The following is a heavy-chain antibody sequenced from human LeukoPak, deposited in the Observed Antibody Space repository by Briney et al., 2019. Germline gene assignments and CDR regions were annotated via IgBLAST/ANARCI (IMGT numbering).Heavy chain of an antibody. V-gene: IGHV4-59*01. D-gene: IGHD2-2*01. CDR1: GDSISGSY. Sequence: SETLSLTCTVSGDSISGSYWSWIRQPPGKGLEWIAYMYNSGSTNYNPSLKSRVTISIDTSKNQFSLKLSSLTAADTAIYYCAREGAAPMYYYYMDVWGKGTTVTVSS. CDR2: MYNSGST. CDR3: AREGAAPMYYYYMDV. J-gene: IGHJ6*03.